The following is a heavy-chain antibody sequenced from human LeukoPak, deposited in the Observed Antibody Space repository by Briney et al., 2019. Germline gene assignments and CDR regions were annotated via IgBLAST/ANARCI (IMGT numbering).Heavy chain of an antibody. J-gene: IGHJ3*02. CDR1: GFTFSSYA. CDR2: ISSNGGIT. D-gene: IGHD3-10*01. CDR3: AGRRGDPYYYGSGTVTDAFDI. V-gene: IGHV3-64*01. Sequence: GGSLRLSCAASGFTFSSYAMHWVRQAPGKGLEYVSGISSNGGITYYANSVKGRFTISRVNSKNIVKLQMGSLRVEDTAVYYCAGRRGDPYYYGSGTVTDAFDIWGQGTMVTVSS.